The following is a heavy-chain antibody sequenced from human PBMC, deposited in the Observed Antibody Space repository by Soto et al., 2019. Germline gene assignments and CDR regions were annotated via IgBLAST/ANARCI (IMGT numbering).Heavy chain of an antibody. Sequence: DTRSLTCTVSGGSISQSNYFWGWLRQAPGKGLEWIASILYSGTTSYNSSLNSRVAISVDTSKNQFSLKLNSVTAADTAVYYCARLGWGNDDSDPWGQGTLVTVSS. J-gene: IGHJ5*02. CDR2: ILYSGTT. CDR3: ARLGWGNDDSDP. D-gene: IGHD1-1*01. CDR1: GGSISQSNYF. V-gene: IGHV4-39*01.